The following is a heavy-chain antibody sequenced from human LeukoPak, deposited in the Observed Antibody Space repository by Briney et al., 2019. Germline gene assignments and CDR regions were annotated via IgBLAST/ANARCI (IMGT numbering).Heavy chain of an antibody. D-gene: IGHD1-26*01. CDR3: ASLIVGATEAY. V-gene: IGHV3-7*01. CDR1: GFTFSSHW. Sequence: GGSLSLSCAASGFTFSSHWMSWVRQAPGNGREWVANIKQDGSEKYYGGSVKGRFTIPRDNAKNSLYLQMNSLRAEDTAVYYCASLIVGATEAYWGQGTLVTVSS. J-gene: IGHJ4*02. CDR2: IKQDGSEK.